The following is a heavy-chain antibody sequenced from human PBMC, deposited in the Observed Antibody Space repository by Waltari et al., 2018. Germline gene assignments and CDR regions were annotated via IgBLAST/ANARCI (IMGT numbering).Heavy chain of an antibody. CDR1: GFPVSSSA. CDR2: IYSGGRT. Sequence: EVQLLESGGGLVQPGGSLGLSCAASGFPVSSSAMSWVRQAPGKGVEWVSVIYSGGRTSYADSVKGRFTVSNDYSKDTMYLQMDSLRADDTAVYYCAKDTDWYLDYWGQGTLVTVSS. V-gene: IGHV3-23*03. CDR3: AKDTDWYLDY. D-gene: IGHD2-21*01. J-gene: IGHJ4*02.